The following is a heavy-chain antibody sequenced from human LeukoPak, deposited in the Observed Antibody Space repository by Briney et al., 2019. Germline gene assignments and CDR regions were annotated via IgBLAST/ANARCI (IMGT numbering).Heavy chain of an antibody. CDR1: GFTFSSYA. CDR3: AKGPSGKSSSTPVDYYYYGMDV. J-gene: IGHJ6*02. D-gene: IGHD6-6*01. V-gene: IGHV3-23*01. CDR2: ISGSGGST. Sequence: GRSLRLSCAASGFTFSSYAMSWVRQAPGKGLEWVSAISGSGGSTYYADSVKGRFTISRDNSKNTLYLQMNSLRAEDTAVYYCAKGPSGKSSSTPVDYYYYGMDVWGQGTTVTVSS.